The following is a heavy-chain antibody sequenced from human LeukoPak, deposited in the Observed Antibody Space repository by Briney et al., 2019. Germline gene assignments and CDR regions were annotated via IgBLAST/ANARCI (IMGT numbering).Heavy chain of an antibody. V-gene: IGHV3-33*01. Sequence: GGSLRLSCAASGFTFSSYGMHWVRQAPGKGLEWVAVIWYDGSNKYYADSVKGRFTISRDNSKNTLYLQMNSLRAEDTAVYYCAREHNAGNTYYDFWSGYRNWFDPWGQGTLVTASS. CDR1: GFTFSSYG. CDR3: AREHNAGNTYYDFWSGYRNWFDP. D-gene: IGHD3-3*01. CDR2: IWYDGSNK. J-gene: IGHJ5*02.